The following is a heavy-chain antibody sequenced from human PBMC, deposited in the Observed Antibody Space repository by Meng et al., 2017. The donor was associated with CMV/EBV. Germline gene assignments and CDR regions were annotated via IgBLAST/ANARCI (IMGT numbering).Heavy chain of an antibody. Sequence: SVKVSCKASGGTFSSYAISWVRQAPGQGLEWMGGIIPILGIANYAQKFQGRVTITADKSTSTAYMELSSLGSEDTAVYYCASPSTIFGVVPRDDAFDIWGQGTMVTVSS. CDR1: GGTFSSYA. J-gene: IGHJ3*02. D-gene: IGHD3-3*01. CDR2: IIPILGIA. CDR3: ASPSTIFGVVPRDDAFDI. V-gene: IGHV1-69*10.